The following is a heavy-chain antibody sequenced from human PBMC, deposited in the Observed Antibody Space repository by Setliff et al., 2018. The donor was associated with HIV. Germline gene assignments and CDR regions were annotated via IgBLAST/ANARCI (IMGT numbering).Heavy chain of an antibody. CDR2: IRSNTYGGTT. Sequence: GGSLRLSCTGSGFNFENYAMNWVRQAPGKALEWIAFIRSNTYGGTTEYAASVKGRFTISRDDSISIAYLQMDSLKAGDTAVYYCTANYEHYWGQGTLVTVS. CDR1: GFNFENYA. V-gene: IGHV3-49*04. D-gene: IGHD4-4*01. J-gene: IGHJ4*02. CDR3: TANYEHY.